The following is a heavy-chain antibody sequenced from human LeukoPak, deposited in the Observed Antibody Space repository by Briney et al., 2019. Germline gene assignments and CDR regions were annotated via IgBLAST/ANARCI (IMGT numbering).Heavy chain of an antibody. Sequence: ASVKVSCKASGYTFTSYDINWVRQATGQGLEWMGWMNPNSGNTGYAQKFQGRVTITRNTSISTAYMELSSLRSEDTAVYYCARGGYYDFWSGYSTYYYYYYMDVWGKGTTVTVSS. J-gene: IGHJ6*03. V-gene: IGHV1-8*01. CDR2: MNPNSGNT. CDR1: GYTFTSYD. D-gene: IGHD3-3*01. CDR3: ARGGYYDFWSGYSTYYYYYYMDV.